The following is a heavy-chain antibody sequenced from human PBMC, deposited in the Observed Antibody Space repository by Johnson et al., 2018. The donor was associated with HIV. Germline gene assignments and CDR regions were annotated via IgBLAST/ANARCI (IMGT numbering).Heavy chain of an antibody. CDR1: GFTFSSYG. CDR3: AKILSSRYTVTTLADDAFDI. Sequence: QVQLVESGGGVVQPGRSLRLSCAASGFTFSSYGMHWVRQAPGKGLEWVAVIWYDGSNKYYADSVKGRFTISRDNSKKTLYLQMNSLRAEDTAVYYCAKILSSRYTVTTLADDAFDIWGQGTMVTVSS. V-gene: IGHV3-33*06. D-gene: IGHD4-11*01. J-gene: IGHJ3*02. CDR2: IWYDGSNK.